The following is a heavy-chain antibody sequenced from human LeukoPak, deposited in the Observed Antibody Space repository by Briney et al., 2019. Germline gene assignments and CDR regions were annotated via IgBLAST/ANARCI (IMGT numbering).Heavy chain of an antibody. J-gene: IGHJ4*02. V-gene: IGHV3-15*01. CDR1: GFTFSSAW. CDR3: TADWPGDSYPFDY. D-gene: IGHD2-21*02. Sequence: GGSLRLSCAASGFTFSSAWMSWVRQAPGNGLEWVGRVKSKADGETTHYAAPVKDRFSISRDDSRNTQYLQMNNLKTEETAVYYCTADWPGDSYPFDYWGQGTLVTVSS. CDR2: VKSKADGETT.